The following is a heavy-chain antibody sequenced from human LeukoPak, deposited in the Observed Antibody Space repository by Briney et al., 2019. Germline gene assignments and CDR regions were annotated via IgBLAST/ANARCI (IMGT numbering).Heavy chain of an antibody. Sequence: SETLSLTCTVSGGSISSYYWSWIRQPAGKGLEWIGRIYTSGSTNYNPSLKSRVTMSVDTSKNQFSLKLSSVTAADTAVDYCARDTTGYSSGWGTSYYYYMDVWGKGTTVTISS. CDR1: GGSISSYY. D-gene: IGHD6-19*01. J-gene: IGHJ6*03. CDR2: IYTSGST. V-gene: IGHV4-4*07. CDR3: ARDTTGYSSGWGTSYYYYMDV.